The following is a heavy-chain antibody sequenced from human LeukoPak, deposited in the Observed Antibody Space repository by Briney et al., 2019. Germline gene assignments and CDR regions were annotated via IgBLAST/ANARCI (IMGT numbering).Heavy chain of an antibody. D-gene: IGHD6-13*01. CDR2: ISAYNGNT. J-gene: IGHJ4*02. CDR3: ARGLSAAAGTQDSYQFDY. V-gene: IGHV1-18*01. CDR1: GYTFTSYG. Sequence: ASVKVSCKASGYTFTSYGISWVRQAPGQGLEWMGWISAYNGNTNYAQKLQGRVTMTTETSTTTAYMELGSLRSDDTAVYYCARGLSAAAGTQDSYQFDYWGQGTLVTVSS.